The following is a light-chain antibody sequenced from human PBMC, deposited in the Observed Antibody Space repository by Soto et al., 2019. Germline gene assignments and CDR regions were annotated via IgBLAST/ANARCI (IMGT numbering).Light chain of an antibody. CDR1: QGISNF. CDR3: QKYHSAPPT. V-gene: IGKV1-27*01. CDR2: AAS. Sequence: DIQLTQSPSSLSASVGDRVTITCRASQGISNFVAWYQQKPGKVPKLLIYAASTLQSGVPSRFSGSGSGTDFTFSISNLQPEDVGTFYCQKYHSAPPTFGHGTRVEIK. J-gene: IGKJ1*01.